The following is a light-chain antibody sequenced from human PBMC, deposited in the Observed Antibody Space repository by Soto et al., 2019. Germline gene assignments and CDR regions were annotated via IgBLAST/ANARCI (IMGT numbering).Light chain of an antibody. J-gene: IGKJ2*01. V-gene: IGKV1-39*01. CDR3: QKSSSIPYT. CDR2: PAS. CDR1: QTISTY. Sequence: DIQMTQSPSSLSASVGDRVTITCRASQTISTYLNWYQQNPGKAPKLLIYPASNLQNGVPSRFSGSGSVTDFTLTISSLQPEDFATYYCQKSSSIPYTFGQGTKLEIK.